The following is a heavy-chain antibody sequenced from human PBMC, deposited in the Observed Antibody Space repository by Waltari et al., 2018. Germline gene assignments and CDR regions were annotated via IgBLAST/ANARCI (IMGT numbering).Heavy chain of an antibody. J-gene: IGHJ6*02. CDR1: GFTFSSYG. Sequence: QVQLVESGGGVVQPGRSLRLSCPASGFTFSSYGMHWVRQAPGKGREGVGVIGYDGRNKSLAAAWRGRFTISRDNSKNTLYLKMNSLRAEDTAVYYCAREEGYCSSTSCPQGTLDVWGQGTTVTVSS. V-gene: IGHV3-33*01. CDR2: IGYDGRNK. D-gene: IGHD2-2*01. CDR3: AREEGYCSSTSCPQGTLDV.